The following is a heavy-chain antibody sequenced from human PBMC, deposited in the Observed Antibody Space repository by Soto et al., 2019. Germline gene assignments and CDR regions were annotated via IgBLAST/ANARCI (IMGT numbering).Heavy chain of an antibody. V-gene: IGHV4-31*03. CDR3: AARATSYYYYYGMDV. Sequence: SETLSLTCTVSGGSISSGGYYWSWIRQHPGKGLEWIGYIYYSGSTYYNPSLKSRVTISVDTSKNQFSLKLSSVTAADTAVYYCAARATSYYYYYGMDVWGQGTKVTVSS. CDR2: IYYSGST. D-gene: IGHD5-12*01. CDR1: GGSISSGGYY. J-gene: IGHJ6*02.